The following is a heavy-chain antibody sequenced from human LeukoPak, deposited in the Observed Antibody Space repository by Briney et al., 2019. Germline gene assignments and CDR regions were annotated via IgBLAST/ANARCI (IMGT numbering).Heavy chain of an antibody. J-gene: IGHJ4*02. CDR2: LRARSNLI. CDR3: ARCNIVYYYENSGLFTRVYFGD. Sequence: GGSVRLSCAASGFTFSIHSMSWARHARGEALECLSSLRARSNLIHYAESVRGRFTISRANAKNSLYLQMNRLGAQDTAVYYCARCNIVYYYENSGLFTRVYFGDWGQGTLVTVSS. D-gene: IGHD3-22*01. CDR1: GFTFSIHS. V-gene: IGHV3-21*01.